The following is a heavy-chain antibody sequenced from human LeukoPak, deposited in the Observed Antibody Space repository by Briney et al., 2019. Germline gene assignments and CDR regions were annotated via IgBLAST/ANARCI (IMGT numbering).Heavy chain of an antibody. V-gene: IGHV4-39*01. CDR2: ISYSGTT. J-gene: IGHJ4*01. D-gene: IGHD6-25*01. CDR1: GGSISTSTYC. CDR3: ARHPSSAWHADY. Sequence: PSETLSLTCTVSGGSISTSTYCWGWIRQPPGKGLEWIGSISYSGTTNYNPSLKSRVTISVDTSNNQFSLRLTSVTAADTAVYFCARHPSSAWHADYWGHGNLVTVSS.